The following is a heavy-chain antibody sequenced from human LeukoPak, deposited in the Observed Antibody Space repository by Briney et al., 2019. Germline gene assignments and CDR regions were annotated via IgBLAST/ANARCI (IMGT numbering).Heavy chain of an antibody. Sequence: GGSLRLSCAASGFTFSSYSMNWVRQAPGKGLEWVSYISSSSSTIYYADSVKGRFTISRDNAKNSLYLQKNSLRAEDTAVYYCARYSSSFWFDPWGQGTLVTVSS. CDR1: GFTFSSYS. D-gene: IGHD6-6*01. V-gene: IGHV3-48*01. CDR2: ISSSSSTI. J-gene: IGHJ5*02. CDR3: ARYSSSFWFDP.